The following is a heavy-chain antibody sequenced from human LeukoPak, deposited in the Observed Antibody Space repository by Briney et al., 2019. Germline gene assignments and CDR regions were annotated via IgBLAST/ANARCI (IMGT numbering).Heavy chain of an antibody. D-gene: IGHD6-13*01. J-gene: IGHJ6*03. CDR1: GFTFSSYA. V-gene: IGHV3-30-3*01. CDR2: ISYDGSNK. CDR3: ARMQQPLLYYYYYMDV. Sequence: GGSLRLSCAASGFTFSSYAMHWVRQAPGKGLEWVAVISYDGSNKYYADSVKGRFTISRDNSKNTLYLQMNSLRAEDTAVYYCARMQQPLLYYYYYMDVWGKGTTVTVSS.